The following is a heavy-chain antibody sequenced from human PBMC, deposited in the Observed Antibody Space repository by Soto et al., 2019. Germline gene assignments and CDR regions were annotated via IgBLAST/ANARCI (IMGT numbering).Heavy chain of an antibody. D-gene: IGHD3-16*01. CDR2: ISAYNGNT. V-gene: IGHV1-18*01. CDR3: ARVRGARFPREAFDI. CDR1: GYTFTSYG. Sequence: ASVKVSCKASGYTFTSYGISWLLQAPGQGLEWMGWISAYNGNTNYAQKLQGRVTMTTDTSTSTAYMELRSLRSDDTAVYYCARVRGARFPREAFDIWGQGTMVTVSS. J-gene: IGHJ3*02.